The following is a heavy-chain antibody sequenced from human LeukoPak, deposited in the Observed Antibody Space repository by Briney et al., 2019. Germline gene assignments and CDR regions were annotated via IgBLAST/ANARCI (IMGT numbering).Heavy chain of an antibody. Sequence: GGSLRLSCAASGFTFSSYSMNWVRQAPGKGLEWVSAISGSGGSTYYADSVKGRFTISRDNSKNTLYLQMNSLRAEDTAVYYCAKFETYDSRSHDYWGQGTLVTVSS. D-gene: IGHD3-22*01. CDR1: GFTFSSYS. CDR2: ISGSGGST. V-gene: IGHV3-23*01. CDR3: AKFETYDSRSHDY. J-gene: IGHJ4*02.